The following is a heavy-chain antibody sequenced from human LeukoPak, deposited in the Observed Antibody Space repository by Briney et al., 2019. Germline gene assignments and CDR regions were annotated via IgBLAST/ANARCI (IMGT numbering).Heavy chain of an antibody. V-gene: IGHV3-23*01. D-gene: IGHD3-22*01. J-gene: IGHJ4*02. CDR2: ISGSGEST. CDR1: EFTFSSYA. Sequence: PGGSLRLSCGASEFTFSSYAMSWVRQAPGKGLEWVSSISGSGESTYCADSVKGRLTISRDNSKNRLYLQMNSLRAEDTAVYYCAKESGYDSSGYHDYWGQGTLVTVSS. CDR3: AKESGYDSSGYHDY.